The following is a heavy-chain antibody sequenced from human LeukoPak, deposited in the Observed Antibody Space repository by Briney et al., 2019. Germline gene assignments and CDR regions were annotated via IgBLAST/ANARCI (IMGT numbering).Heavy chain of an antibody. D-gene: IGHD2-15*01. CDR1: GYTFTSYA. J-gene: IGHJ6*03. CDR3: ARGLRYCSGGRCYFSPPYYYYMDV. CDR2: MNPNGGNT. Sequence: ASVKVSCKASGYTFTSYAMNWVRQATGQGLEWMGWMNPNGGNTGYAQKFQGRVTMTRNTSISTAYMELSSLRSEDTAVYYCARGLRYCSGGRCYFSPPYYYYMDVWGKGTTVTISS. V-gene: IGHV1-8*01.